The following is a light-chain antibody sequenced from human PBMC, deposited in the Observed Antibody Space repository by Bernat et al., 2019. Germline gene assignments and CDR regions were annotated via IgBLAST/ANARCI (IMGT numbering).Light chain of an antibody. CDR3: CSFAGKSAWV. Sequence: QSALTQPRSVSGSPGQSVTISCTGTSGDVGGYNRVSWYQQHTGKAPKFMIYDVNKRPSGVPDRFSGSKSGSTASLTISGLQAEDEADYYCCSFAGKSAWVFGGGTKVTVL. CDR2: DVN. J-gene: IGLJ3*02. CDR1: SGDVGGYNR. V-gene: IGLV2-11*01.